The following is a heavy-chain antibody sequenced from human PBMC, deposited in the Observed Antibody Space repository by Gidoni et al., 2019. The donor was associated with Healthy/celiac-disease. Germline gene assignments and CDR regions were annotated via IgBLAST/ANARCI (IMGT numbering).Heavy chain of an antibody. D-gene: IGHD2-8*01. Sequence: EVQLVETGGGLIQPGGSLRLPCAASGFTFSSNYMSWVRQAPGKGLEWVSVIYSGGSTYYADSVKGRFTISRDNSKNTLYLQMNSLRAEDTAVYYCARDRRQMVYAWDYGMDVWGQGTTVTVSS. V-gene: IGHV3-53*02. CDR3: ARDRRQMVYAWDYGMDV. J-gene: IGHJ6*02. CDR2: IYSGGST. CDR1: GFTFSSNY.